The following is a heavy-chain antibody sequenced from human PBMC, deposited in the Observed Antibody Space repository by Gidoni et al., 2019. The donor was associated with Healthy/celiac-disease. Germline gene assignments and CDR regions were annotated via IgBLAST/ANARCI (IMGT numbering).Heavy chain of an antibody. V-gene: IGHV3-30*18. CDR2: ISDDGSNK. CDR3: AKDAGYSGYDSWGWFDP. J-gene: IGHJ5*02. Sequence: QVQLVESGGGVVQPGRSLRLSCAASGFTFSSYGMHWVRQAPGKGLGWVAVISDDGSNKYYADSVKGRFTISRDNSKNTLYLQMNSLRAEDTAVYYCAKDAGYSGYDSWGWFDPWGQGTLVTVSS. CDR1: GFTFSSYG. D-gene: IGHD5-12*01.